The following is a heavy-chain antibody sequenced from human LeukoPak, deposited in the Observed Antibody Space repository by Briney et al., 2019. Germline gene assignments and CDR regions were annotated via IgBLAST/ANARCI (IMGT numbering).Heavy chain of an antibody. J-gene: IGHJ4*02. V-gene: IGHV4-39*01. CDR3: AITRPQLWVH. CDR1: GGSISSSSYY. D-gene: IGHD5-18*01. Sequence: SETLSLTCTVSGGSISSSSYYWGWIRQPPGKGLEWIGSIYYSGSTYYNPSLKSRVTISVDTSKNQFSLKLSSATAADTAVYYCAITRPQLWVHWGQGTLVTVSS. CDR2: IYYSGST.